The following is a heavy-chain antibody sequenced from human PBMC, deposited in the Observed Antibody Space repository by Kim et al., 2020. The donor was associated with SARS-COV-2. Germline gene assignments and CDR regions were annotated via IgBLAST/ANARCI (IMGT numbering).Heavy chain of an antibody. J-gene: IGHJ6*02. CDR3: TRLNMDV. CDR1: GFTFSGST. Sequence: GGSLRLSCAASGFTFSGSTLHWVRQASGKGLEWVGRIRSKADSYATAYGASAKGRFTISRDDSKNTAYLDMNSLKTEDTAVYYCTRLNMDVWGQGTTVTV. V-gene: IGHV3-73*01. CDR2: IRSKADSYAT.